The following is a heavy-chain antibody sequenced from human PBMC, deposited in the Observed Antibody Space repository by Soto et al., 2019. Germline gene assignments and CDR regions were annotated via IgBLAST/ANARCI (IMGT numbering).Heavy chain of an antibody. CDR2: IKQDGSEQ. Sequence: EVQLVESGGGLVQPGGSLRLSCAASGFTFSGYWMSWVRQAPGKGLEWVANIKQDGSEQFYVDSVKGRFTISRDNAKNTLYLQMNSLRAEDTAVYSCAREAVWGQGTTVTVSS. CDR3: AREAV. CDR1: GFTFSGYW. V-gene: IGHV3-7*05. J-gene: IGHJ6*02.